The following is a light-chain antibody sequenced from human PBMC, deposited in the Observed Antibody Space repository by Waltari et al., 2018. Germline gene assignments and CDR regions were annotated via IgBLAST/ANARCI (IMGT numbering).Light chain of an antibody. J-gene: IGLJ2*01. Sequence: QSVLTQPPSVSGAPGQRVTISCTGSSSNIGAGYDVNWYQQPPGTAPKLLMYGNSNRPSGVPDRFSGSKSGTSASLAITGLQAEVEADYYCQSYDSSLSGSRVFGGGTKLTVL. CDR1: SSNIGAGYD. CDR2: GNS. V-gene: IGLV1-40*01. CDR3: QSYDSSLSGSRV.